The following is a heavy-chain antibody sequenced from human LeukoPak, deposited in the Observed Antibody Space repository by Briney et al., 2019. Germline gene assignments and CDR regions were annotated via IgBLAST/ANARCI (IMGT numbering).Heavy chain of an antibody. Sequence: GGSLRLSCAASGFTFSNYAMSWVRQAPGKGLEWVSVISATGGSTYYADSVKGRFTISRDNAKNTVFLQMSSLRAEDTALYYCARKSASGNYPLDYWGQGTLVTVSS. J-gene: IGHJ4*02. V-gene: IGHV3-23*01. CDR3: ARKSASGNYPLDY. CDR1: GFTFSNYA. CDR2: ISATGGST. D-gene: IGHD3-10*01.